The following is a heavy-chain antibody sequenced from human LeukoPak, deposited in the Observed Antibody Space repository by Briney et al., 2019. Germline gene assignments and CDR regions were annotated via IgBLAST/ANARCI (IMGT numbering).Heavy chain of an antibody. CDR1: GFTFTSSA. D-gene: IGHD1-26*01. CDR3: AADQKVGATWCDY. CDR2: IVVGSGNT. Sequence: SVKVSCKASGFTFTSSAVQWARQARGQRLEWIGWIVVGSGNTNYAQKFQERVTITRDMSTSTAYMELSSLRSEDTAVYYCAADQKVGATWCDYWGQGTLVTVSS. V-gene: IGHV1-58*01. J-gene: IGHJ4*02.